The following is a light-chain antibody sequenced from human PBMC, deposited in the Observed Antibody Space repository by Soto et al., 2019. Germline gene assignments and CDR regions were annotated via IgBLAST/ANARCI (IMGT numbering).Light chain of an antibody. J-gene: IGLJ1*01. Sequence: QSVLTQPASVSGSPGQSITISCTGTSSDVGGYNYVSWYQQHPGKAPKLMIYEVSNRPSGVSNRLSGSKSGNTASLTISGLQAEDEADYYCSSYTSSSIDYVFGTGTNSPS. CDR3: SSYTSSSIDYV. V-gene: IGLV2-14*01. CDR2: EVS. CDR1: SSDVGGYNY.